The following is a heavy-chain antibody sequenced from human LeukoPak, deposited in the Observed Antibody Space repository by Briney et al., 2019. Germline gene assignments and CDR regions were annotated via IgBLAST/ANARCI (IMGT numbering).Heavy chain of an antibody. J-gene: IGHJ5*02. Sequence: SETLSLTCTVSGGPIGSYYWSWIRQPPGKGREWFVYIYYSWSTNYNPPLKRRITISLDTSKNQIFLKLNSVTAAGPAVYYCARGSISGRVDATRNWFDPWGQGTLVTVSS. D-gene: IGHD2-15*01. CDR2: IYYSWST. V-gene: IGHV4-59*12. CDR1: GGPIGSYY. CDR3: ARGSISGRVDATRNWFDP.